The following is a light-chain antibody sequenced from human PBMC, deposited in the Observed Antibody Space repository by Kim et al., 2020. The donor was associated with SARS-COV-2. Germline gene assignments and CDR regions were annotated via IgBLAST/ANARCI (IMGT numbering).Light chain of an antibody. CDR2: AAS. CDR3: QQSYVTPRT. V-gene: IGKV1-39*01. CDR1: RSICNY. Sequence: SSSVGDRVTISCQASRSICNYVNFYQQKPGKAPKVLIYAASTLPTGVPSRFSGSGSGTDFTLTISSLQPEDFATYYCQQSYVTPRTFGQGTKLEI. J-gene: IGKJ2*01.